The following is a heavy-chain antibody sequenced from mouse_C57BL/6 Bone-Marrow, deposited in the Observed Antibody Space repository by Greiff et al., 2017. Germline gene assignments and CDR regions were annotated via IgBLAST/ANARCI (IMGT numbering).Heavy chain of an antibody. CDR1: GYTFTDYY. V-gene: IGHV1-26*01. CDR3: ARDTTAPYAMDY. J-gene: IGHJ4*01. Sequence: VQLQQSGPELVKPGASVKISCKASGYTFTDYYMNWVKQSHGKSLEWIGAINPNNGGTSYNQKFKGKATLTVDKSSSTAYMELRSLTSEDSAVYYCARDTTAPYAMDYWGQGTSVTVSS. D-gene: IGHD1-2*01. CDR2: INPNNGGT.